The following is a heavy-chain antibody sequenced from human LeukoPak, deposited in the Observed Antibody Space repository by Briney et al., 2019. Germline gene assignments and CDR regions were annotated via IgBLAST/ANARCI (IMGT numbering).Heavy chain of an antibody. CDR3: AKDSGPGIAAAGTFGY. CDR1: GFTFDDYA. D-gene: IGHD6-13*01. V-gene: IGHV3-9*01. J-gene: IGHJ4*02. Sequence: GGSLRLSCAASGFTFDDYAMHWVQQAPGKGLEWVSGISWNSGSIGYADSVKGRFTISRDNAKNSLYLQMKSLRAEDTALYYCAKDSGPGIAAAGTFGYWGQGTLVTVSS. CDR2: ISWNSGSI.